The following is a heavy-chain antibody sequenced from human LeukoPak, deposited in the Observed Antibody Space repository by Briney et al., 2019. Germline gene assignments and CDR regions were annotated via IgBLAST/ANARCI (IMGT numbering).Heavy chain of an antibody. CDR2: INWNGGST. V-gene: IGHV3-20*04. D-gene: IGHD3-10*01. CDR1: GFTFDDYG. CDR3: AKRRFGELLSGLQYYYYYMDV. Sequence: GGSLRLSCAASGFTFDDYGMSWVRQAPGKGLEWVSGINWNGGSTGYADSVKGRFTISRDNSKNTLYLQMNSLRAEDTAVYYCAKRRFGELLSGLQYYYYYMDVWGKGTTVTISS. J-gene: IGHJ6*03.